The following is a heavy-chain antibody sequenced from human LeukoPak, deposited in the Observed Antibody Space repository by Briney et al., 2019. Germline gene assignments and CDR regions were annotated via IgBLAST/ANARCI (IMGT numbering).Heavy chain of an antibody. J-gene: IGHJ5*02. CDR3: ARANKVGASNWFDP. Sequence: GGSLRLSCAASGFTFGSYGMHWVRQAPGKGLEWVAVIWYDGSNKYYADSVKGRFTISRDNSKNTLYLQMNSLRAEDTAVYYCARANKVGASNWFDPWGQGTLVTVSS. CDR2: IWYDGSNK. V-gene: IGHV3-33*01. CDR1: GFTFGSYG. D-gene: IGHD1-26*01.